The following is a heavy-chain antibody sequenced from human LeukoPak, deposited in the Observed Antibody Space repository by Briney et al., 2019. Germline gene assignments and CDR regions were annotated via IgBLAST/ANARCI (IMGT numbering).Heavy chain of an antibody. J-gene: IGHJ2*01. CDR1: GFTLSHYG. Sequence: GGSLRLSCTASGFTLSHYGMSWVRQAPDKGLESVALLWADGSKTSYPDSTKGRFTISRDISRNTLYLQINSLTVEDTALYYCARDADTSAFYWFFDLWGRGTLVTVSS. D-gene: IGHD3-22*01. CDR3: ARDADTSAFYWFFDL. CDR2: LWADGSKT. V-gene: IGHV3-33*01.